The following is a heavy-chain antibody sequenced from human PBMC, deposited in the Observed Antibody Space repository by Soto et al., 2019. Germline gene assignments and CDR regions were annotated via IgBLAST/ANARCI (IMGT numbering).Heavy chain of an antibody. CDR1: GCTVSSNY. CDR3: AREAPLSGYYSSDYYGMDV. V-gene: IGHV3-53*01. Sequence: GGCLRLSCAASGCTVSSNYMSWVRQAPGKGLEWVSVIYSGGSTYYADSVKGRFTISRDNSKNTLYLQMNSLRAEDTAVYYCAREAPLSGYYSSDYYGMDVWGQGTTVTVSS. CDR2: IYSGGST. J-gene: IGHJ6*02. D-gene: IGHD3-22*01.